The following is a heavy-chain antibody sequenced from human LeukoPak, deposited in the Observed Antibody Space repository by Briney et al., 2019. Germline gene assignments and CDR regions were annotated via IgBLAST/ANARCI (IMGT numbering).Heavy chain of an antibody. CDR3: ARVVATIRETGFDY. J-gene: IGHJ4*02. Sequence: PGRSLRLSCAASGFTFDDYAMHWVRQAPGKGLEWVSGFSWNSGSIGYADSVKGRFTISRDNAKNSLYLQMNSLRAEDTALYYCARVVATIRETGFDYWGQGTLVTVSS. CDR2: FSWNSGSI. V-gene: IGHV3-9*01. D-gene: IGHD5-12*01. CDR1: GFTFDDYA.